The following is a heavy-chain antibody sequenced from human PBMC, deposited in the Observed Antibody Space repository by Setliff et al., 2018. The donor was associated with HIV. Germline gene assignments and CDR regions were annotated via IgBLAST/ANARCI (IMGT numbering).Heavy chain of an antibody. D-gene: IGHD2-8*02. V-gene: IGHV4-39*02. CDR2: IYYSGST. CDR1: GGSISSSSYY. Sequence: SETLSLTCTVSGGSISSSSYYWGWIRQPPGKGLEWIGSIYYSGSTYYNPSLKSRVTIPVDASKNQFSLKLSSVTAADTAVYYCAGDVGVSYYYYYYMDVWGKGTTVTVSS. J-gene: IGHJ6*03. CDR3: AGDVGVSYYYYYYMDV.